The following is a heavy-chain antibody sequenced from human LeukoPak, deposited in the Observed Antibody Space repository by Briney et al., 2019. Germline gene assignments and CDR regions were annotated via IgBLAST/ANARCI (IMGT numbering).Heavy chain of an antibody. Sequence: GGSLRLSCAASGFTFSIHSMHWVRQAPGKGLECVEVISSDGTNKYYADSVKGRFTISRDNSQNTLSLQVNSLRAEDTAVYYCARQLYSNQYYFDYWGQGTLVTVSS. V-gene: IGHV3-30*01. CDR2: ISSDGTNK. D-gene: IGHD4-11*01. J-gene: IGHJ4*02. CDR3: ARQLYSNQYYFDY. CDR1: GFTFSIHS.